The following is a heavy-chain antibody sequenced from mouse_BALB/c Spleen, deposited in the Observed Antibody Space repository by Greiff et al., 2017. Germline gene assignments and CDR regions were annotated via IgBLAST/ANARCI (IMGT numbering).Heavy chain of an antibody. J-gene: IGHJ3*01. CDR3: ARGWDYDGFAY. CDR1: GYTFTNYW. D-gene: IGHD2-4*01. V-gene: IGHV1-63*02. CDR2: IYPGGGYT. Sequence: VQLQQSGAELVRPGTSVKISCKASGYTFTNYWLGWVKQRPGHGLEWIGDIYPGGGYTNYNEKFKGKATLTADTSSSTAYMELARLTSEDSAIYYCARGWDYDGFAYWGQGTLVTVSA.